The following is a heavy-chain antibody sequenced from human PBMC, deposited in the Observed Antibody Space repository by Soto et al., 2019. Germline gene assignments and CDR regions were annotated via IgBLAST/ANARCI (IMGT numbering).Heavy chain of an antibody. V-gene: IGHV4-34*01. J-gene: IGHJ4*02. CDR3: ARGYCSGGSCYRLFDY. CDR2: INHRGST. D-gene: IGHD2-15*01. Sequence: QVQLQQWGAGLLKPSETLSLTCAVYGGSFSGYYWSWIRQPPGKGLEWIGEINHRGSTNYNPSLKSRVTISVDTSKNQFSLKLSSVTAADTAVYYCARGYCSGGSCYRLFDYWGQGTLVTVSS. CDR1: GGSFSGYY.